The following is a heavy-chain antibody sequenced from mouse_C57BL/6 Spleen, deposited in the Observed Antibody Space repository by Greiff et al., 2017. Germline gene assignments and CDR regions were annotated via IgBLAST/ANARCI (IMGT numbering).Heavy chain of an antibody. J-gene: IGHJ1*03. D-gene: IGHD1-1*01. CDR2: INPTNGGT. CDR1: GYTFTDYN. CDR3: ARFTTVAHFDV. V-gene: IGHV1-18*01. Sequence: EVQLQQSGPELVKPGASVKIPCKASGYTFTDYNMDWVKQSHGKSLEWIGDINPTNGGTIYNQKFKGKGTLTVDKSSSTAYMELRSLTSEDTAVYYCARFTTVAHFDVWGTGTTVTVSS.